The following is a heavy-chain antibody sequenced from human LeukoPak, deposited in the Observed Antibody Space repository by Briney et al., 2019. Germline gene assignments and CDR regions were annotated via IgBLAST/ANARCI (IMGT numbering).Heavy chain of an antibody. D-gene: IGHD6-19*01. Sequence: GGSLRLSCAASGFTFSGSAMHWVRQASGKGLEWVGRIRSKANSYATAYAASVKGRFTISRDDPKNTAYLQMNSLKTEDTAVYYCTRHDSSGCYRYWGQGTLVTVSS. V-gene: IGHV3-73*01. CDR3: TRHDSSGCYRY. J-gene: IGHJ4*02. CDR1: GFTFSGSA. CDR2: IRSKANSYAT.